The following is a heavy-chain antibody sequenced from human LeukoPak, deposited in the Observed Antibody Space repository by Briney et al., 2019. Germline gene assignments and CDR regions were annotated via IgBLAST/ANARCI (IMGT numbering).Heavy chain of an antibody. Sequence: GASVKVSCKASGGTFSSYAISWVRQAPGQGLEWMGRIIPIFGTANYAQKFQGRVTITTDESTSTAYMELSSLRSEDTAVYYCARGVADYYYYYMDVWGKGTTVTVSS. CDR3: ARGVADYYYYYMDV. D-gene: IGHD6-19*01. J-gene: IGHJ6*03. CDR2: IIPIFGTA. V-gene: IGHV1-69*05. CDR1: GGTFSSYA.